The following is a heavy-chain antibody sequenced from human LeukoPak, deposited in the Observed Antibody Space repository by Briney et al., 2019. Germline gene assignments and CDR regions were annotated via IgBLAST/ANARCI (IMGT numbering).Heavy chain of an antibody. CDR1: GGSISSYY. Sequence: PSETLSLTCTVSGGSISSYYWSWIRQPPGKGLEWIAFIHYGGTTKYNPSLESRVTISVDTSKNQFSLRLNSGTAADTAVYYCARHFVTYPHYFDYWGQGTLVTVSS. D-gene: IGHD2-21*01. CDR2: IHYGGTT. CDR3: ARHFVTYPHYFDY. J-gene: IGHJ4*02. V-gene: IGHV4-59*08.